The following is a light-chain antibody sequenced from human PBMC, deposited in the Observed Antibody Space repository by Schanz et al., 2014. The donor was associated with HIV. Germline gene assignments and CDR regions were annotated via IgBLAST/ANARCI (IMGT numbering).Light chain of an antibody. V-gene: IGKV3-15*01. J-gene: IGKJ3*01. CDR2: GAS. CDR3: QQYDSPWVT. CDR1: QTVSNN. Sequence: EIVMTQSPGTLSVSPGERATLSCRASQTVSNNLAWYQQKPGQAPRLLIYGASTRVTGIPARFSGSGSGTEFTLTISSLQSDDLATYYCQQYDSPWVTFGPGTTVDLK.